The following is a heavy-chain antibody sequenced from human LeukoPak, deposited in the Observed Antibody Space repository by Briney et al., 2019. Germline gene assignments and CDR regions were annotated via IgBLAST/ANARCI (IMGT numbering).Heavy chain of an antibody. J-gene: IGHJ3*02. CDR3: ARINIVVPSAAKAAFDI. CDR2: ISPYNGDT. Sequence: ASVKVSCKASGYTFTGYYMHWVRQAPGQGLELMGRISPYNGDTDYAQKFGAGVTMTTDTSTSTAYLEIRNLRFDDTATYYCARINIVVPSAAKAAFDIWGQGTMITVSS. V-gene: IGHV1-2*06. D-gene: IGHD2-15*01. CDR1: GYTFTGYY.